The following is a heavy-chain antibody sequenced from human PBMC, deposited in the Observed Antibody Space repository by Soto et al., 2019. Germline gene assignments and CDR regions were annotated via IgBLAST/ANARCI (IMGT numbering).Heavy chain of an antibody. CDR3: AREARNYDFWSGYRSFDY. J-gene: IGHJ4*02. D-gene: IGHD3-3*01. CDR1: GYTFTSYA. V-gene: IGHV1-3*01. CDR2: INAGNGNT. Sequence: ASVNVSCKASGYTFTSYAMHWVRQAPGQRLEWMGWINAGNGNTKYSQKFQGRVTITRDTSASTAYMELSSLRSEDTAVYYCAREARNYDFWSGYRSFDYWGQGTLVTVSS.